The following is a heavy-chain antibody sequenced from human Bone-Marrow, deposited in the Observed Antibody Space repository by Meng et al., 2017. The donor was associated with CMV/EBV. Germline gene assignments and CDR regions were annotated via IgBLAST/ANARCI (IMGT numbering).Heavy chain of an antibody. J-gene: IGHJ4*02. V-gene: IGHV3-30*02. CDR2: IRYDGSNK. Sequence: GEPLKISCAASGFTFSSYGMHWVRQAPGKGLEWVAFIRYDGSNKYYADSVKGRFTISRDNSKNTLYLQMNSLRAEDTAVYYCAKDGGLYDSSGYHNYWGQGTLVTVSS. CDR3: AKDGGLYDSSGYHNY. D-gene: IGHD3-22*01. CDR1: GFTFSSYG.